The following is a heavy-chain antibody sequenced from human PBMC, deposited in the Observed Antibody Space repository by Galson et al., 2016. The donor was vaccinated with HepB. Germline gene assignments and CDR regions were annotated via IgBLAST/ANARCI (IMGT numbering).Heavy chain of an antibody. CDR3: AKKSLVAGTATYVFDN. CDR2: ISGSGGSI. CDR1: AGTFKNYA. V-gene: IGHV3-23*01. J-gene: IGHJ4*02. D-gene: IGHD6-19*01. Sequence: SLRLSCAVSAGTFKNYAMDWVRQAPGKGLEWVSGISGSGGSIYSADSVKGRFTISRDNSKNTLYLQMNSLRADDTAVYYCAKKSLVAGTATYVFDNWGQGTLVTVSS.